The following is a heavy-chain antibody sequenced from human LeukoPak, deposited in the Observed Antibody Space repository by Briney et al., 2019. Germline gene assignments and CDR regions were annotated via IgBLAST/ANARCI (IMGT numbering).Heavy chain of an antibody. D-gene: IGHD1-26*01. CDR1: GGSISSSSYY. V-gene: IGHV4-39*01. J-gene: IGHJ4*02. Sequence: PSETLSLTCTVSGGSISSSSYYWGWIRQPPGKGLEWIGSIYYSGSTYYNPSLKSRVTISVDTSKNQFSLKLSSVTAADTVVYYCARGPIVGGYYGSFDYWGQGTLVTVSS. CDR3: ARGPIVGGYYGSFDY. CDR2: IYYSGST.